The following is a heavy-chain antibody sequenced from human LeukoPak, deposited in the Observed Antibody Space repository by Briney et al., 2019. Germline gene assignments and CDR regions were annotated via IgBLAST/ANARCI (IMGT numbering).Heavy chain of an antibody. CDR3: ARAYCGGDCYSVIDWFDP. CDR1: GYTFTGYY. J-gene: IGHJ5*02. V-gene: IGHV1-2*02. CDR2: INPNSGGT. D-gene: IGHD2-21*01. Sequence: ASVKVSCKASGYTFTGYYMHWVRQAPGQGLEWMGWINPNSGGTNYAQKFQGRVTMTRDTSISTAYMELSRLRSDDTAVYYCARAYCGGDCYSVIDWFDPWSQGTLVTVSS.